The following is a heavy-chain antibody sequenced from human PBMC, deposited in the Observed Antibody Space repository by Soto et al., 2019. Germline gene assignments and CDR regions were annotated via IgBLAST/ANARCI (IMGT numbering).Heavy chain of an antibody. Sequence: QVQLQQWGAGLLKPSETLSLTCAVYGGSFSGYYWSWIRQPPGKGLEWIGEIDHSGSTNYNPSLKSRVTISVDTSKNQCSLKKSSVTAADTAVYYCARAWQQSDYYGLDVWGQGTTVTVSS. D-gene: IGHD6-13*01. CDR2: IDHSGST. CDR3: ARAWQQSDYYGLDV. J-gene: IGHJ6*02. CDR1: GGSFSGYY. V-gene: IGHV4-34*01.